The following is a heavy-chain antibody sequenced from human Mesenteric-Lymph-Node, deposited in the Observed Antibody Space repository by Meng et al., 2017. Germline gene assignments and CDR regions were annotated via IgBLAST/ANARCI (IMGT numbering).Heavy chain of an antibody. CDR2: IIPIFGTA. CDR3: ASGGWDIYYYYGMDV. D-gene: IGHD6-19*01. J-gene: IGHJ6*02. CDR1: GYTFTSYG. V-gene: IGHV1-69*05. Sequence: SVKVSCKASGYTFTSYGISWVRQAPGQGLEWMGGIIPIFGTANYAQKLQGRVTITTDESTSTAYMELSSLRSEDTAVYYCASGGWDIYYYYGMDVWGQGTTVTVSS.